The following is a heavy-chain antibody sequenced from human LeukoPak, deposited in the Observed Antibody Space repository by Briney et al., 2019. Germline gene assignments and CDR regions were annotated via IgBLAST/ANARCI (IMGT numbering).Heavy chain of an antibody. D-gene: IGHD3-22*01. CDR3: TRYIADSSGSPSPSAFNI. CDR2: IKQDGSEK. Sequence: PGGSLRLSCAASGFTFSAYWMSWVRQAPGKGLNWVANIKQDGSEKYYVDSVKGRFTISRDNAKKSLYLQMNRLRVEDTAVYYCTRYIADSSGSPSPSAFNIWGQGTMVTVSS. J-gene: IGHJ3*02. CDR1: GFTFSAYW. V-gene: IGHV3-7*02.